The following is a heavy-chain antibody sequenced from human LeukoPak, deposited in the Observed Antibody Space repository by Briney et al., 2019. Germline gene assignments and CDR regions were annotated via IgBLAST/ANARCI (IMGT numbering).Heavy chain of an antibody. CDR1: GFTFSSYD. CDR2: IGTAGDT. J-gene: IGHJ4*02. V-gene: IGHV3-13*01. Sequence: GGSLRLSCAASGFTFSSYDMHWVRQATGKGLEWVSAIGTAGDTYYPGSVKGRFTISRENAKNSLYLQMNSLRAEDAAVYYCARGSRDSSGYYSLWGQGTLVTVSS. D-gene: IGHD3-22*01. CDR3: ARGSRDSSGYYSL.